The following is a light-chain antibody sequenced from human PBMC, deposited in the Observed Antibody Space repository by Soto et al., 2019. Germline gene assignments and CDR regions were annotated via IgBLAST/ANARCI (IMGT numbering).Light chain of an antibody. Sequence: EIVMTQSPATLSVSPGDRATLSCRASQSVFSSLAWYQHNPGQAPRLLIYGAATLATGIPARFSGSGSGTEFTLTISSLQSEDFAVYYCQQYHNWPAFGQGTKVDIK. CDR2: GAA. V-gene: IGKV3-15*01. CDR3: QQYHNWPA. CDR1: QSVFSS. J-gene: IGKJ1*01.